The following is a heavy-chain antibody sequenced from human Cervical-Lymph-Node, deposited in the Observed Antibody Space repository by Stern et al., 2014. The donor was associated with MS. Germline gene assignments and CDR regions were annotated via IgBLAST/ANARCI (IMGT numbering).Heavy chain of an antibody. CDR2: ISWNSGSI. CDR3: TKDRPYYVWGSYRGFDY. Sequence: EVQLLESGGGLVQPGRSLRLSCAASGFAFDEYSMHWVRQAPGKGLEWVSGISWNSGSILYADSVKGRFTISRDNAKKSLYLQMNSLRTEDTALYYCTKDRPYYVWGSYRGFDYWGQGTLVTVSS. CDR1: GFAFDEYS. D-gene: IGHD3-16*02. V-gene: IGHV3-9*01. J-gene: IGHJ4*02.